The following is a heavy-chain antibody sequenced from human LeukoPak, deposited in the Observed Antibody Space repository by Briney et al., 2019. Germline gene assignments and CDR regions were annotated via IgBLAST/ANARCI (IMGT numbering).Heavy chain of an antibody. V-gene: IGHV1-69*13. CDR1: GGTFSSYA. Sequence: GASVKVSCKASGGTFSSYAISWVRQAPGQGLEWMGGIIPIFGTANYAQKFQGRVTITADESTSTAYMELSSLRSEDTAVYYCARMRPTPGSYYYYMDVWGKGTTVTVSS. CDR3: ARMRPTPGSYYYYMDV. J-gene: IGHJ6*03. CDR2: IIPIFGTA. D-gene: IGHD3-10*01.